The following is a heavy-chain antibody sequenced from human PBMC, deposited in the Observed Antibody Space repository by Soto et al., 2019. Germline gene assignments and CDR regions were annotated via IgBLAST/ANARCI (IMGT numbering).Heavy chain of an antibody. J-gene: IGHJ4*02. CDR3: AKDAKILDWLPTSYYFDF. CDR1: GLSFSSYA. CDR2: ISRSGNST. Sequence: EVQVLESGGGLAQPGRSLRLSCAVSGLSFSSYAMTWVRQSPGKGLEWVSSISRSGNSTYSADSVRGRFTISRDNSKNPLYLQMNSLRAGDTAVYYCAKDAKILDWLPTSYYFDFWGEGTLVTVSS. V-gene: IGHV3-23*01. D-gene: IGHD3-9*01.